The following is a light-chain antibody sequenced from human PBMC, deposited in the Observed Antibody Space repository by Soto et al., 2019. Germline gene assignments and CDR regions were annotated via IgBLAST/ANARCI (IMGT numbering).Light chain of an antibody. V-gene: IGLV1-47*02. J-gene: IGLJ3*02. CDR1: GSNIGPNY. CDR3: AAWDDSLSGRV. Sequence: QSVLTQPPSASGTPGQRVTTSCSGSGSNIGPNYVYWFQQFPGTAPKLLIYNNDQRPSGVPDRFSGSKSGTSASLGISGLRSEDEADYYCAAWDDSLSGRVFGGGTKVTVI. CDR2: NND.